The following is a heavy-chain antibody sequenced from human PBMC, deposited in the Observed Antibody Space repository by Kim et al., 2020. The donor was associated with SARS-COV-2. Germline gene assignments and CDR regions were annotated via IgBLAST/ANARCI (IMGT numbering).Heavy chain of an antibody. D-gene: IGHD6-19*01. J-gene: IGHJ4*02. V-gene: IGHV1-3*01. Sequence: NAKDSPKFQAGVSITRDTSATTAYLELSGLRSEDTAVYYCAREAVAGSFDHWGQGTLVTVSS. CDR3: AREAVAGSFDH.